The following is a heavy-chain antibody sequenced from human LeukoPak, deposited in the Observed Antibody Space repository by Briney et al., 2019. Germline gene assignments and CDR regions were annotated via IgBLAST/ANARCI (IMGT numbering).Heavy chain of an antibody. CDR1: GDTASSNSAA. Sequence: SQTLSLTSAISGDTASSNSAAWNWLRQSPSRGLEWLGRTYYRSKWYNDYAVSVKSRITIHPDASKNQFSLQLNSVTPEDTAVYYCARGTDCLGGTCHLDYWGQGTLVTASS. CDR3: ARGTDCLGGTCHLDY. D-gene: IGHD2-15*01. CDR2: TYYRSKWYN. V-gene: IGHV6-1*01. J-gene: IGHJ4*02.